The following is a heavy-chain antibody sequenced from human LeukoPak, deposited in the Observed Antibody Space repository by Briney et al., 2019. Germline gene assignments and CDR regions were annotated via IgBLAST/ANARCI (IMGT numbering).Heavy chain of an antibody. D-gene: IGHD1-1*01. CDR3: AKSTWYNYYFDY. CDR2: ISHSGST. Sequence: PSETLSLTCAVSGYSISSDYYWSWIRQPPGKGLEWIGSISHSGSTYYNPSLRSRVTKSLDTSKNQFSLKLNSVTAADTALYYCAKSTWYNYYFDYWGQGTQVIVSS. CDR1: GYSISSDYY. V-gene: IGHV4-38-2*01. J-gene: IGHJ4*02.